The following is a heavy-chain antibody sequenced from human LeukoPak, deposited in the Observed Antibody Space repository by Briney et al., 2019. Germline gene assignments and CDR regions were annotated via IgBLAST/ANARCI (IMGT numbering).Heavy chain of an antibody. J-gene: IGHJ4*02. Sequence: GGSLRLSCAASGFTFTNYAMSWVRQAPGKGLEWVSTISGSGGSTYYADSVKGRFTISRDNSKNTLYPQVNSLRAEDTAVYYCANKWASGIDYWGQGTLVTVS. CDR3: ANKWASGIDY. CDR1: GFTFTNYA. V-gene: IGHV3-23*01. CDR2: ISGSGGST. D-gene: IGHD3-10*01.